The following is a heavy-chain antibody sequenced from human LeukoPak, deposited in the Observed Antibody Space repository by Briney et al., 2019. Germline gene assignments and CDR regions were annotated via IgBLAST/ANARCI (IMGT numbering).Heavy chain of an antibody. CDR1: GFTLSSSW. CDR2: INSDGSGT. CDR3: AKDTGDDFWSGYAPTRFDY. V-gene: IGHV3-74*01. J-gene: IGHJ4*02. Sequence: GGSLRLSCAASGFTLSSSWMHWVRQVPGKGLLWVSRINSDGSGTSYADSVKGRFTISRDNSKNTLYLQMNSLRAEDTAVYYCAKDTGDDFWSGYAPTRFDYWGQGTLVTVSS. D-gene: IGHD3-3*01.